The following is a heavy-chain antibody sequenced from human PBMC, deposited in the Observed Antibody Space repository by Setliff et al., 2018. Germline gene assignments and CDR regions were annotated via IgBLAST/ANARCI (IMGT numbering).Heavy chain of an antibody. V-gene: IGHV1-69*13. CDR2: VIPIFGTT. CDR1: GGTFSNFD. D-gene: IGHD4-17*01. CDR3: AREVGVAVTTTNYHYYMDV. J-gene: IGHJ6*03. Sequence: VKVSCKASGGTFSNFDINWVRQAPGQGLEWMGGVIPIFGTTNYAQKFQGRITIELSSLRSEDTAVYYCAREVGVAVTTTNYHYYMDVWGKGTTVT.